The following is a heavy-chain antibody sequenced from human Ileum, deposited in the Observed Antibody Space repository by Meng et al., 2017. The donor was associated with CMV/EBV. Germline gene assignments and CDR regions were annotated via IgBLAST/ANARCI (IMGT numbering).Heavy chain of an antibody. CDR1: GITFRSYR. Sequence: GESLKISCTASGITFRSYRMHWVRQSPGEGLVWVSRINTDGTTTVYADFVKGRFTISRDNARSTLYLQMNSLRADDTAVYYCAGGGLDYYGVGNRYNGYFYFGMDVWGRGTTVTVSS. V-gene: IGHV3-74*01. D-gene: IGHD3-10*01. CDR2: INTDGTTT. CDR3: AGGGLDYYGVGNRYNGYFYFGMDV. J-gene: IGHJ6*02.